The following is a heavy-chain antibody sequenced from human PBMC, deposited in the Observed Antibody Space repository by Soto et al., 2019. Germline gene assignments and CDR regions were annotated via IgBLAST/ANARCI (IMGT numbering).Heavy chain of an antibody. D-gene: IGHD1-1*01. CDR2: IGGSGANT. J-gene: IGHJ4*02. CDR3: ARTITGYFWAGAY. Sequence: EVQLSESGGGLAQPGGSLRLSCAASGFTFNMYAMSWVRQAPGKGLEWVSGIGGSGANTFYVDFVKGRFTISRDNSKNTLYLHMDSLRAEDTAIYYCARTITGYFWAGAYWGQGTLVTVSS. CDR1: GFTFNMYA. V-gene: IGHV3-23*01.